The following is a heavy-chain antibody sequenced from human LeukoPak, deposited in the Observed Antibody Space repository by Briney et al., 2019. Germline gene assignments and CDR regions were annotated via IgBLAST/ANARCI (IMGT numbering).Heavy chain of an antibody. CDR3: ATASSYYGSGSYYNAGFDY. D-gene: IGHD3-10*01. J-gene: IGHJ4*02. CDR2: IQASGST. V-gene: IGHV4-4*07. CDR1: GDSIRSYY. Sequence: SETLSLTCTVSGDSIRSYYWNWIRQPAGKGLEWIGRIQASGSTNDNPSLKSRIIMSIDTSKNQFSLKLTSVTAADTAVYYCATASSYYGSGSYYNAGFDYWGQGTLVTVSS.